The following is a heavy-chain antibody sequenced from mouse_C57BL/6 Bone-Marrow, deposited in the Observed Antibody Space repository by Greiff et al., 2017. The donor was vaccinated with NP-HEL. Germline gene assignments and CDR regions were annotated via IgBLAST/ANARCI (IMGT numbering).Heavy chain of an antibody. Sequence: EVQLVESEGGLVQPGSSMKLSCTASGFTFSDYYMAWVRQVPEKGLEWVANINYDGSSTYYLDSLKSRFIISRDNAKNILYLQMSSLKSEDTATYYCARGSSGYEGYAMDYWGQGTSVTVSS. CDR3: ARGSSGYEGYAMDY. V-gene: IGHV5-16*01. CDR2: INYDGSST. CDR1: GFTFSDYY. D-gene: IGHD3-2*02. J-gene: IGHJ4*01.